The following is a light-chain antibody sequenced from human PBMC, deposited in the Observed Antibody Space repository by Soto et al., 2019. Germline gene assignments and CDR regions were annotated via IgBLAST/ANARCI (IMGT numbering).Light chain of an antibody. J-gene: IGKJ1*01. CDR3: QQYNSYSSWT. Sequence: DIQMTQSPSTLSASVGDRVTITCRASQSLNSLLAWYQQKPGRAPKPLIYDASTLESGVPSRFSGSGSGTEFTLTISSLQTGDFATYYCQQYNSYSSWTFGQGTKVDIK. V-gene: IGKV1-5*01. CDR2: DAS. CDR1: QSLNSL.